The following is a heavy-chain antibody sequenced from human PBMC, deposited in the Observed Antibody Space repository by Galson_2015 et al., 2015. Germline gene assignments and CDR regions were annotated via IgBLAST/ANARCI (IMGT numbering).Heavy chain of an antibody. CDR2: ISYGGTTE. J-gene: IGHJ4*02. CDR3: ARGDSMQVPSLFDY. CDR1: EFTFSTYT. V-gene: IGHV3-30-3*01. Sequence: SLRLSCAASEFTFSTYTMLWVRQAPGEGLEWVAVISYGGTTEYYADSVRGRFTISRDNSKNTLYLQMNSLRPEDTAVYYCARGDSMQVPSLFDYWGQGTLVTVSS. D-gene: IGHD2-21*01.